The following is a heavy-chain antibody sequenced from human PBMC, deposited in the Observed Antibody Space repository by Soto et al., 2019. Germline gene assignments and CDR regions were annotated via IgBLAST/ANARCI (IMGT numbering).Heavy chain of an antibody. CDR3: ARAARTTVTNAEFDY. Sequence: ASVKVSCKASGYTFTGYYMHWVRQAPGQGLEWMGWINPNSGGTNYAQKFQGWVTMTRDTSISTAYMELSRLRSDDTAVYYCARAARTTVTNAEFDYWGQGTLVTVSS. D-gene: IGHD4-17*01. CDR2: INPNSGGT. V-gene: IGHV1-2*04. J-gene: IGHJ4*02. CDR1: GYTFTGYY.